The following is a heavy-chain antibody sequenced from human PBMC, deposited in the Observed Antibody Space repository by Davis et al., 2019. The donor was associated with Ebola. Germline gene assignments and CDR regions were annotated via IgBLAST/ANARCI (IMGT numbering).Heavy chain of an antibody. CDR1: GGSMSVYS. Sequence: MPSETLSLTCTLSGGSMSVYSWNWIRQSPGKGLEWIGLTYSSGSINYNPSLKSRVTISVDTSKNQFSLELSAVTAADTAIYYCARGQTVRGFEYWGQGALVTDSS. D-gene: IGHD4-17*01. CDR2: TYSSGSI. CDR3: ARGQTVRGFEY. V-gene: IGHV4-59*01. J-gene: IGHJ4*02.